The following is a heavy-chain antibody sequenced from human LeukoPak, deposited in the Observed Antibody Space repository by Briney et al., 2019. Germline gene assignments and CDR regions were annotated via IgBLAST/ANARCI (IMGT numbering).Heavy chain of an antibody. D-gene: IGHD3-10*02. CDR3: ARGDRSVAYSV. V-gene: IGHV4-61*02. Sequence: TLSLTCTVSGGSISSGSYYWSWIRQPAGKGLEWIGRIYTSGSTNYNPSLKSRVTISVDTSKNQFSLKLSSVTAADTAVYYCARGDRSVAYSVWGQGTLVTVSS. J-gene: IGHJ4*02. CDR2: IYTSGST. CDR1: GGSISSGSYY.